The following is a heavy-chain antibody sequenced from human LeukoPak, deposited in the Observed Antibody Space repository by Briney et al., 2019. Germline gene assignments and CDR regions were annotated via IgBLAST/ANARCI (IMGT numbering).Heavy chain of an antibody. V-gene: IGHV3-30-3*01. CDR1: GFIFKSYS. Sequence: PGGSLRLSCEASGFIFKSYSTHWVRQTPGRGLEWLAVISYSGTDEDYADSVKGRFTISRDNSKKTLYLEMNSLRIEDTAVYFCAKGMLTYYYLDVWGKGTTVIVSS. J-gene: IGHJ6*03. CDR2: ISYSGTDE. D-gene: IGHD3-16*01. CDR3: AKGMLTYYYLDV.